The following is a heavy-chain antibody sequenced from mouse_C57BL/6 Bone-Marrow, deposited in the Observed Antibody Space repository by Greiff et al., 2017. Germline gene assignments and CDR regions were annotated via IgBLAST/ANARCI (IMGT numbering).Heavy chain of an antibody. CDR1: GYTFTEYT. CDR3: ARHGTTVGYFDY. CDR2: FYPGSGSI. D-gene: IGHD1-1*01. V-gene: IGHV1-62-2*01. Sequence: VQLQQSGTVLARPGASVKLSCKASGYTFTEYTIHWVKQRSGQGLEWIGWFYPGSGSIKYNEKFKDKATLTADKSSSTVYMELSRLTSEDSAVYFCARHGTTVGYFDYWGQGTTLTVSS. J-gene: IGHJ2*01.